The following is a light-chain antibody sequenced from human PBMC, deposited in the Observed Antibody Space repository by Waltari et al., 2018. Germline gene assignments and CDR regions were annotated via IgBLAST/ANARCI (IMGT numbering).Light chain of an antibody. CDR1: QDISNY. J-gene: IGKJ1*01. CDR2: DAS. CDR3: QQYDNLPLT. V-gene: IGKV1-33*01. Sequence: DIQMTQSPSSLSASVGDRVTITCQASQDISNYLNWYQQKPGKAPELLIYDASNLETVVPSRFSGSGSGTDFTFTINSLQPEDIATYYCQQYDNLPLTFGQGTKVEIK.